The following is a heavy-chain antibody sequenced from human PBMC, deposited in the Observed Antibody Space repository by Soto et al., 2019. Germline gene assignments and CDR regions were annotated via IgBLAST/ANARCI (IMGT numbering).Heavy chain of an antibody. CDR3: GGDALSVVVPGAGYGMDV. CDR2: IIPIFGTA. Sequence: QVQLVQSGAEVKKPGSSVKVSCKASGGTFSSYAISWVRQAPGQGLEWMGGIIPIFGTANYAQKFQGRVTITADEFKSTAYMELSSLRYEETGVYYCGGDALSVVVPGAGYGMDVWGQGNTVTVSS. V-gene: IGHV1-69*01. CDR1: GGTFSSYA. D-gene: IGHD2-2*01. J-gene: IGHJ6*02.